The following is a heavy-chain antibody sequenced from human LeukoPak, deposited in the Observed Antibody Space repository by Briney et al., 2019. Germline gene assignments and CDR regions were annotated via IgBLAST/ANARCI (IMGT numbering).Heavy chain of an antibody. CDR2: IYHSGST. CDR3: ARGQKYTSGYTVTELGSRYFDY. Sequence: SETLSLTCTVSGYSISSGYHWGWIRQPPGKGLEWIGSIYHSGSTYYNPSLKSRVTISVDTSKNQFSLKLRSVTAADTAVYYCARGQKYTSGYTVTELGSRYFDYWGQGTLVTVSS. CDR1: GYSISSGYH. J-gene: IGHJ4*02. V-gene: IGHV4-38-2*02. D-gene: IGHD5-18*01.